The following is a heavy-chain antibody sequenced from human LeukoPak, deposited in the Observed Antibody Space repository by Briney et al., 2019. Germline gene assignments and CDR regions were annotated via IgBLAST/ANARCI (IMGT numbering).Heavy chain of an antibody. D-gene: IGHD1-7*01. CDR1: GGSISSSSYY. CDR3: ARTSFKNYDAFDI. CDR2: IYYSGST. Sequence: TSETLSLTCTVSGGSISSSSYYWGWIRQPPGKGLEWIGSIYYSGSTYYNPSLKSRVTISVDTSKNQFSLKLSSVTAADTAVYYCARTSFKNYDAFDIWGQGTMVTVSS. V-gene: IGHV4-39*07. J-gene: IGHJ3*02.